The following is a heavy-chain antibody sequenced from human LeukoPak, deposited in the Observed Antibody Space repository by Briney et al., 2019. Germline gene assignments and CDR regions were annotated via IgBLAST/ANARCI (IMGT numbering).Heavy chain of an antibody. J-gene: IGHJ6*03. CDR2: ISSSSSYI. CDR1: GFTFDDYA. V-gene: IGHV3-21*01. D-gene: IGHD3-22*01. CDR3: ARLEGSKDYYDRYYYYMDV. Sequence: GGSLRLSCAASGFTFDDYAMHWVRQAPGKGLEWVSSISSSSSYIYYADSVKGRFTISRDNAKNSLYLQMNSLRAEDTAVYYCARLEGSKDYYDRYYYYMDVWGKGTTVTVSS.